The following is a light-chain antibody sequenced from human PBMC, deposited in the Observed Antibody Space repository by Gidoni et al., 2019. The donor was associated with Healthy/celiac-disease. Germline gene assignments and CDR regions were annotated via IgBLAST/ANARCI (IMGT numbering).Light chain of an antibody. Sequence: QSALTQPASVSGSPAQSITISRTGTSSDVGSYNLVAWYQQHPGKAPKLMIYEVSKRPSGVSNRFSGSKSGNTASLTISGLQAEDEADYYCCSYAGSSLYVFGTGTKVTVL. CDR2: EVS. J-gene: IGLJ1*01. CDR1: SSDVGSYNL. CDR3: CSYAGSSLYV. V-gene: IGLV2-23*02.